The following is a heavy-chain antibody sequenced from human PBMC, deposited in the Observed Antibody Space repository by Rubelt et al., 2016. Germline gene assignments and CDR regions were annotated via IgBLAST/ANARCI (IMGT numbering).Heavy chain of an antibody. J-gene: IGHJ6*02. D-gene: IGHD3-3*01. V-gene: IGHV3-23*01. Sequence: GESLRLSCAASGFSFNKYAMNWVRQAPGKGLEWISAISASGATVDTYYQDSVRGRFFISRDNSRNIVFLQMNNLRDDDTAVYFCARDHDFWSGHNYGMDVWGQGTTVTVSS. CDR2: ISASGATVDT. CDR1: GFSFNKYA. CDR3: ARDHDFWSGHNYGMDV.